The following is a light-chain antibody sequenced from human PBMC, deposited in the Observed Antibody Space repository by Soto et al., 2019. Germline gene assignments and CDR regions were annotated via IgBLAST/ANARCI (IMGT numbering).Light chain of an antibody. Sequence: DIRMTQSPSSLSASEGDRVTITCRASQSITSYLNWYQQKPGKAPQLLIYAASSLQSGVPSRFSGSGSGTDFTLTISSLQPEDFATYFCQQSYTTPWTFGQGTKVEVK. V-gene: IGKV1-39*01. CDR2: AAS. CDR3: QQSYTTPWT. J-gene: IGKJ1*01. CDR1: QSITSY.